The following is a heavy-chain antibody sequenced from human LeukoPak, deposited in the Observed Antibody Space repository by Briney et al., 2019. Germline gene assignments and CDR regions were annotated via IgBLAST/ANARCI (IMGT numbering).Heavy chain of an antibody. CDR3: ARDGGYGSGSYL. CDR1: GGSISNYY. D-gene: IGHD3-10*01. J-gene: IGHJ4*02. Sequence: SETLSLTCTVSGGSISNYYWSWIRQPPGKGLEWIGYIHYSGSTNYNPSLKSRFTISLDTSKNQFSLKLTSVTAADTAVYYCARDGGYGSGSYLWGQGTLVTVSS. CDR2: IHYSGST. V-gene: IGHV4-59*01.